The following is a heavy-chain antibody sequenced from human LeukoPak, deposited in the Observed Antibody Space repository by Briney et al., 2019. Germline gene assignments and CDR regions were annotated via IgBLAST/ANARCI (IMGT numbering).Heavy chain of an antibody. V-gene: IGHV1-2*02. CDR3: ARRFQYDFWSGYYPWYYYGMDV. CDR2: INPNSGGT. J-gene: IGHJ6*02. Sequence: ASVKVSCKASGYTFTGYYMHWVRQAPGQGLEWMGWINPNSGGTNYAQRFQGRVTMTRDTSISTAYMELSRLRPDDTAVYYCARRFQYDFWSGYYPWYYYGMDVWGQGTTVTVSS. CDR1: GYTFTGYY. D-gene: IGHD3-3*01.